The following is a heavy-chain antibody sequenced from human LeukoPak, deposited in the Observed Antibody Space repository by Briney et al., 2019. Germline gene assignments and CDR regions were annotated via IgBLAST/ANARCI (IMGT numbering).Heavy chain of an antibody. D-gene: IGHD1-26*01. Sequence: PGGSLRLSCVASGFTFTSYWMNWVRQAPGKGLEWVANINQDGSQKYFVDSVKGRFTISRDNAKNSLYLQMSSLRAEDTALYYCATNIVGASPGSYWGQGTLVTVSS. J-gene: IGHJ4*02. CDR3: ATNIVGASPGSY. CDR2: INQDGSQK. V-gene: IGHV3-7*01. CDR1: GFTFTSYW.